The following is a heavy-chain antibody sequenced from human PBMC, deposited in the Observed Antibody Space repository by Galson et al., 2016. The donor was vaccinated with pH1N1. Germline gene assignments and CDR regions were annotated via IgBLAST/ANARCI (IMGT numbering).Heavy chain of an antibody. CDR3: ARLSGSRWLDP. CDR1: GYMFTSYG. D-gene: IGHD3-10*01. Sequence: SVKVSCKASGYMFTSYGITWVRQAPGQGLEWMGLISGYNGNTNYAQKFRGRLTMTTDTSTTTAYMELRSLRSDDTAFYYCARLSGSRWLDPGGQGTLVTVSS. V-gene: IGHV1-18*01. J-gene: IGHJ5*02. CDR2: ISGYNGNT.